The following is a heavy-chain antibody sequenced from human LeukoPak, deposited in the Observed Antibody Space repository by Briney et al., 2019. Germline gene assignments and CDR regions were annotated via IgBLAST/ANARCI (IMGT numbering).Heavy chain of an antibody. J-gene: IGHJ4*02. CDR3: AKAYGSGSYVHFDY. D-gene: IGHD3-10*01. V-gene: IGHV3-23*01. CDR2: ISGGGGST. Sequence: GGSLRLSCAASGFTFSSYAMSWFRQAPGKGLGWFSTISGGGGSTYYADSVKGRFTISRDNSKNTLYLQTNSLRAGDTAVYYCAKAYGSGSYVHFDYWGQGTLVTVSS. CDR1: GFTFSSYA.